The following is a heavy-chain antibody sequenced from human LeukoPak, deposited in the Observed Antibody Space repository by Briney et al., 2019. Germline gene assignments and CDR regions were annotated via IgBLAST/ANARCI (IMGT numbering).Heavy chain of an antibody. CDR1: GFTFSSYA. Sequence: GGSLRLSCAASGFTFSSYAMSWVRQAPGKGLEWVSAISGSGGSTYYADSVKGRFTISRDNSKNTLYLQMNSLRAEDRAVYYCAIGRSTYYYGMDVMGQVAMVTVSS. CDR3: AIGRSTYYYGMDV. CDR2: ISGSGGST. J-gene: IGHJ6*02. D-gene: IGHD1-14*01. V-gene: IGHV3-23*01.